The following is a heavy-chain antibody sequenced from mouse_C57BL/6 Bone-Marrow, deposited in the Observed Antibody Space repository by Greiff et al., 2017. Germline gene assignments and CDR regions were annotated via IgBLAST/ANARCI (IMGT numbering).Heavy chain of an antibody. J-gene: IGHJ3*01. CDR3: TTCSYDYPFAY. CDR1: GFNIKDDY. V-gene: IGHV14-4*01. CDR2: IDPENGDT. D-gene: IGHD2-4*01. Sequence: EVKLMESGAELVRPGASVKLSCTASGFNIKDDYMHWVKQRPEQGLEWIGWIDPENGDTEYASKFQGKATITADTSSNTAYLQLSSLPSEDTAVYYCTTCSYDYPFAYWGQGTLVTVSA.